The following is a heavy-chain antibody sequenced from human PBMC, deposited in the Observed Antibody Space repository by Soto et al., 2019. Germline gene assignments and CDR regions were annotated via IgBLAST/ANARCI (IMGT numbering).Heavy chain of an antibody. D-gene: IGHD5-18*01. CDR1: GDSVSSNSAA. V-gene: IGHV6-1*01. Sequence: PSQTLSLTCAISGDSVSSNSAAWNWIRQSPSRGLEWLGRTYYRSKWYNDYAVSVKSRITINPDTSKNQFSLQLNSVTHEDTAVYYCARDRLDTAMVSYYYYGMDVWGPGTTVTVSS. J-gene: IGHJ6*02. CDR2: TYYRSKWYN. CDR3: ARDRLDTAMVSYYYYGMDV.